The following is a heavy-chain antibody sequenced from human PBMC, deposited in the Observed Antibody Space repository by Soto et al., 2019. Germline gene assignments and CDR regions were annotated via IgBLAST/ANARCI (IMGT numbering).Heavy chain of an antibody. Sequence: QVQLVESGGGVVQPGRSLRLSCAASGFTFSSYGMHWVRQAPGKGLEWVAVIWYDGSNKYYADSVKGRFTISRDNSKNTLYLQMNSLRAEDTAVYYCARALYCGGDGYFSYYYYGMDVW. CDR2: IWYDGSNK. J-gene: IGHJ6*01. CDR3: ARALYCGGDGYFSYYYYGMDV. D-gene: IGHD2-21*02. V-gene: IGHV3-33*01. CDR1: GFTFSSYG.